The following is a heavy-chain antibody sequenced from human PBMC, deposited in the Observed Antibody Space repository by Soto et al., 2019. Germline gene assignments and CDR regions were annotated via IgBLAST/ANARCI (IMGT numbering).Heavy chain of an antibody. CDR3: KRCALRFPVDYGRDG. Sequence: GGSLRLSCAASGFTFSCVKMQWGRRASEKGLGWHGRMRIGCNNDSTAYSASVKGIYTVSTEDSKNTVYMEMNGLRTVETAVYYFKRCALRFPVDYGRDGCDQGSTVTV. CDR1: GFTFSCVK. CDR2: MRIGCNNDST. J-gene: IGHJ6*02. V-gene: IGHV3-73*01. D-gene: IGHD3-3*01.